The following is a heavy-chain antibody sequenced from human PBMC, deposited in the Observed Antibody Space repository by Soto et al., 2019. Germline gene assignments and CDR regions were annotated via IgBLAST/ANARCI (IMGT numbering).Heavy chain of an antibody. Sequence: GGSLRLSCAASGFTFSSYSMNWVRQAPGKXLEWVSSISSSSSYIYYADSVKGRFTISRDNAKNSLYLQMNSLRAEDTAVYYCAREGYYDFWSGNREAYYYYGMDVWGQGTTVTVCS. V-gene: IGHV3-21*01. CDR3: AREGYYDFWSGNREAYYYYGMDV. J-gene: IGHJ6*02. CDR1: GFTFSSYS. CDR2: ISSSSSYI. D-gene: IGHD3-3*01.